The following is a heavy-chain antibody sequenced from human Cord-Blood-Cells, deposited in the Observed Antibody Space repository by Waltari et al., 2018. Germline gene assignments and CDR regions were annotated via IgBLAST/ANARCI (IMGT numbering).Heavy chain of an antibody. CDR3: ARGLRGDRDIVATIDY. V-gene: IGHV4-34*01. Sequence: QVQLQQWGAGLLKPSATLSLTCAVYGGSFRGYYWSWIRQPPGTGLEWIGEINHSGSTNDNPSLKSRVTISVDTSKNQFSLKLSSVTAADTAVYYCARGLRGDRDIVATIDYWGQGTLVTVSS. CDR2: INHSGST. CDR1: GGSFRGYY. J-gene: IGHJ4*02. D-gene: IGHD5-12*01.